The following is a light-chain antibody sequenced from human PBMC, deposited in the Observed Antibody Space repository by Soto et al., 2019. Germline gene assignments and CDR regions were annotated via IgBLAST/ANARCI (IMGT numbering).Light chain of an antibody. V-gene: IGLV2-11*01. CDR1: SSDVGSYKD. CDR2: DVS. CDR3: CAYADTLYV. Sequence: ALTQPRSVSGSPGQSVAISCTGTSSDVGSYKDVSWYQHHPGKVPKLMIYDVSERPSGVPDRFSGSKSGNTASLTISGLQAEDEANYYCCAYADTLYVFGTGTKVTVL. J-gene: IGLJ1*01.